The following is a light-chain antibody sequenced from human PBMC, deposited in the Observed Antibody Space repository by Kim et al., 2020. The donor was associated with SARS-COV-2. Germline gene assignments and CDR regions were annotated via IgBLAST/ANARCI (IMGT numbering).Light chain of an antibody. V-gene: IGKV3-20*01. CDR1: QSVRSNY. J-gene: IGKJ1*01. Sequence: SPGERATLSCRASQSVRSNYVAWYQQKPGQAPRLLIYGASSRATGIPDRFSGSGSGTDFTLTISRLEPEDFAVYYCQQYGDLWTFGQGTKVDIK. CDR2: GAS. CDR3: QQYGDLWT.